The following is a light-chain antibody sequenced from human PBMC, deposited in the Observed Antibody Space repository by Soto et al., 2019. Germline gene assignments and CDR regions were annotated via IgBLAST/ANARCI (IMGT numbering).Light chain of an antibody. Sequence: DIQMTQSPSTLSASVGDRVTITCRASQSISSWLAWYQQQPGKPPQLLIYTASSLESGVPSRFSGSGSGTEFTLTISSLQPDDFATYYCQQYNSYWTFGQGTKVDIK. CDR2: TAS. J-gene: IGKJ1*01. CDR1: QSISSW. V-gene: IGKV1-5*03. CDR3: QQYNSYWT.